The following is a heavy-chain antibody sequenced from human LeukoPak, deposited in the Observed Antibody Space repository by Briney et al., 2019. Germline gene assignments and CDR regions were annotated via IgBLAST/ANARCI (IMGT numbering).Heavy chain of an antibody. V-gene: IGHV4-59*01. CDR2: MYYSGST. J-gene: IGHJ6*03. D-gene: IGHD5-12*01. Sequence: SETLSLTCTVSGGSLSSYYWSWIRQPPGKGLEWIGYMYYSGSTNYNPSLKSRVTISVDTSKNQFSLKLRSVTAAHTAVYYCARSLQYSGYEEYYYYYYMDVWGKGTTVTISS. CDR3: ARSLQYSGYEEYYYYYYMDV. CDR1: GGSLSSYY.